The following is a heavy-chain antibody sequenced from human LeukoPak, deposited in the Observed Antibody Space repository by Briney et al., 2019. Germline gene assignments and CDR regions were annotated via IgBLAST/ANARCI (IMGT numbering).Heavy chain of an antibody. CDR1: GFSFGIYN. D-gene: IGHD4-17*01. CDR2: ISSSGEIR. V-gene: IGHV3-48*02. CDR3: ARYGECPLPFDY. Sequence: GGSLRLSCAASGFSFGIYNMKWVPQAPGKGLEWISYISSSGEIRHYADSAKGRFTISRDNAKNSLHLQMNSLRDEDTAVYYCARYGECPLPFDYWGGGTLVTVSS. J-gene: IGHJ4*02.